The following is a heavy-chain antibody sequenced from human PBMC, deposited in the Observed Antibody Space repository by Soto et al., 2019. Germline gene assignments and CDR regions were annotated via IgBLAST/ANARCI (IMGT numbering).Heavy chain of an antibody. CDR2: ISYDGSNK. J-gene: IGHJ5*02. D-gene: IGHD2-2*01. V-gene: IGHV3-30*18. CDR3: AKDYCTSTSCYGDNNWFDP. Sequence: QVQLVESGGGVVQPGRSLRLSCAASGFTFSSYGXHWVRQAPGKGLEWVAVISYDGSNKYYADSVKGRFTISRDNSKNTLYLQMNSLRAEDTAVYYCAKDYCTSTSCYGDNNWFDPWGQGTLVTVSS. CDR1: GFTFSSYG.